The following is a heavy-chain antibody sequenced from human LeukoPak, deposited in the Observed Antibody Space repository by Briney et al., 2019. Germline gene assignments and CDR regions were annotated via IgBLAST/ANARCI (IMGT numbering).Heavy chain of an antibody. D-gene: IGHD3-22*01. Sequence: ASVKVSCKASGYTFTGYYMHWVRQTPGQGLEWMGRINPNSGGTNYAQKFQGRVTMTRDTSISTAYMELSRLRSDDTAVYYCARANYYYDSSAPDYWGQGTLVTASS. CDR3: ARANYYYDSSAPDY. V-gene: IGHV1-2*06. CDR2: INPNSGGT. J-gene: IGHJ4*02. CDR1: GYTFTGYY.